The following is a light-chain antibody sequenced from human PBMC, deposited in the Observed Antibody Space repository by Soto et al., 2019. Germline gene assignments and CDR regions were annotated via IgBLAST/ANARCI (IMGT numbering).Light chain of an antibody. Sequence: DIVMTQSPLSLPVTPGEPATISCRSSQSLSSNGHDYLDWYLQKPGQSPQLLIYLGSNRASGVPDRFSGSGSGTDFTLKISRLEAEDVGIYYCMQALQTPPTFGQGTKVEIK. V-gene: IGKV2-28*01. CDR2: LGS. J-gene: IGKJ1*01. CDR3: MQALQTPPT. CDR1: QSLSSNGHDY.